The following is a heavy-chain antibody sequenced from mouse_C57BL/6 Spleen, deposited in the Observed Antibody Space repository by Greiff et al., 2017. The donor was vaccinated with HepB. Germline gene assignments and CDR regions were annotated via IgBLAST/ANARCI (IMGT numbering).Heavy chain of an antibody. CDR1: GYTFTSYW. D-gene: IGHD4-1*01. CDR3: ARANWDVRDYFDY. CDR2: IDPSDSET. V-gene: IGHV1-52*01. J-gene: IGHJ2*01. Sequence: QVQLKQPGAELVRPGSSVKLSCKASGYTFTSYWMHWVKQRPIQGLEWIGNIDPSDSETHYNQKFKDKATLTVDKSSSTAYMQLSSLTSEDSAVYYCARANWDVRDYFDYWGQGTTLTVSS.